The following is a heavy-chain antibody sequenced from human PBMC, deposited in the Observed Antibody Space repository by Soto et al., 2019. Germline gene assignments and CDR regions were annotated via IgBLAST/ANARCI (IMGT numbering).Heavy chain of an antibody. J-gene: IGHJ6*02. CDR3: ARAEMIRDYYYGMDV. V-gene: IGHV3-30-3*01. CDR2: ISYDGSNK. CDR1: GFTFSSYA. Sequence: GGTLRLSCAASGFTFSSYAMHWVRQAPGKGLEWVAVISYDGSNKYYADSVKGRFTISGDNSKNTLYLQMNSLRAEDTAVYYCARAEMIRDYYYGMDVWGQGTTVTVSS. D-gene: IGHD3-16*01.